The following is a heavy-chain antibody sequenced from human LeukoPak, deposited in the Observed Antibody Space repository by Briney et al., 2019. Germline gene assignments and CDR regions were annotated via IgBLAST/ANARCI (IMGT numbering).Heavy chain of an antibody. J-gene: IGHJ4*02. Sequence: GGSLRLSCAASGFTFRSYAMNWVRQAPGKGLDWVSAISADGDSTYYADSGKGRFTISRSNSKNTLYLQMNSLRPGDTAVYYCAKRRYCTTTSCHDFDYWGQGALVTVSS. CDR2: ISADGDST. V-gene: IGHV3-23*01. CDR1: GFTFRSYA. D-gene: IGHD2-2*01. CDR3: AKRRYCTTTSCHDFDY.